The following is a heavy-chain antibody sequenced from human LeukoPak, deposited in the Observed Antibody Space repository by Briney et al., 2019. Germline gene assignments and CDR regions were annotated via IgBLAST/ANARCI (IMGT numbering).Heavy chain of an antibody. D-gene: IGHD5-12*01. CDR2: INGDGTRT. V-gene: IGHV3-23*01. Sequence: TGGSLRLSCAASGFTFSSSVMSWVRQAPGKGLEWVSTINGDGTRTYYSVSSNGRFIISRDNSMNTLYLQMNGLRAEDTAVYYCARDQGGYSTDFNFWGREPWSPSPQ. CDR1: GFTFSSSV. J-gene: IGHJ4*02. CDR3: ARDQGGYSTDFNF.